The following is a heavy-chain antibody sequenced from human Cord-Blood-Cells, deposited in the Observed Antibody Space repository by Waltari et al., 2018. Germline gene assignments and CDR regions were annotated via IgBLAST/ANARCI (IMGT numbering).Heavy chain of an antibody. CDR2: CDPEDDET. Sequence: QVQLVQSGAEVKKPGASVKVSCKVSGYTLTELSMHWVRQAPGKGLEWMGGCDPEDDETIYAQNFQGRVTRTEDTSTDTAYMELSSLRSEDTAVYYCTGGVGGMDVWGQGTTVTVSS. D-gene: IGHD2-8*02. CDR3: TGGVGGMDV. J-gene: IGHJ6*02. V-gene: IGHV1-24*01. CDR1: GYTLTELS.